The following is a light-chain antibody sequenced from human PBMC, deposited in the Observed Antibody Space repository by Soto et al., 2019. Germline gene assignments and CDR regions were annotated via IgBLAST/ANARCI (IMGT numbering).Light chain of an antibody. Sequence: QLVLTQPPSASGTPGQRVTISCSGSSSNIGSNYVYWYQQLPGTAPKLLIYRNNQRPSGVPDRFSGSKSGTSASLAISGLRSEDEADYYCAAWDDSLSGYVFGTGTQLTVL. V-gene: IGLV1-47*01. CDR2: RNN. J-gene: IGLJ1*01. CDR1: SSNIGSNY. CDR3: AAWDDSLSGYV.